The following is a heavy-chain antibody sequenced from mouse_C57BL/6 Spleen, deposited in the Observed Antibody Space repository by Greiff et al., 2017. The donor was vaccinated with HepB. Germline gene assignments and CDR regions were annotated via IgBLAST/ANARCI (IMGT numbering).Heavy chain of an antibody. CDR2: IRNKANGYTT. V-gene: IGHV7-3*01. CDR1: GFTFTDYY. J-gene: IGHJ2*01. D-gene: IGHD2-1*01. Sequence: DVMLVESGGGLVQPGGSLSLSCAASGFTFTDYYMSWVRQPPGKALEWLGFIRNKANGYTTEYSASVKGRFTISRDNSQSILYLQMNALRAEDSATYYCARYRYYGNPVDYWGQGTTLTVSS. CDR3: ARYRYYGNPVDY.